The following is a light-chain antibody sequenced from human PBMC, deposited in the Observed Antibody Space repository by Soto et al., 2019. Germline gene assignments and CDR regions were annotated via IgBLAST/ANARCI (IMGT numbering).Light chain of an antibody. V-gene: IGKV2-28*01. Sequence: EIVMTQSPLSLPVTPGEAASISCRSSQSLLHTNGYNYLDWYLQRPGHSPQLLIYLGSNRASGVADRFSASGSGTDFTLKISRMEAGDVGVYYCMQALQTPVTFGQGTRLEIK. CDR1: QSLLHTNGYNY. CDR3: MQALQTPVT. J-gene: IGKJ5*01. CDR2: LGS.